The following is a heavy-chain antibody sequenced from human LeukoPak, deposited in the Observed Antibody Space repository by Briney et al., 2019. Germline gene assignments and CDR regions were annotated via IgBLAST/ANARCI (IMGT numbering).Heavy chain of an antibody. CDR1: GYTFTSYD. Sequence: GASVKVSCKASGYTFTSYDINWVRQATGQGLEWMGWMNPNSGNTGYAQKFQGRVTITRNTSISTAYMELSSLRSEDTAVYYCAIRGIAAYDAFDIWGQGTMVTVSS. CDR3: AIRGIAAYDAFDI. CDR2: MNPNSGNT. J-gene: IGHJ3*02. V-gene: IGHV1-8*03. D-gene: IGHD6-13*01.